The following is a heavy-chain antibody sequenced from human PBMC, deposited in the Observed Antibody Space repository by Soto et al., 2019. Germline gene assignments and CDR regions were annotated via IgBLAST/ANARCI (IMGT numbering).Heavy chain of an antibody. CDR1: GYTFTNNY. J-gene: IGHJ5*02. CDR2: INPNGGST. Sequence: ASVQVSCKASGYTFTNNYMHWLRQAPGQGLEWMGIINPNGGSTSYSQMFQGRVTMTRDMSTSTVYMELSSLRSDDTAVYYCARDMHAGFTHYFDPWGQGTLVTVSS. CDR3: ARDMHAGFTHYFDP. D-gene: IGHD1-26*01. V-gene: IGHV1-46*01.